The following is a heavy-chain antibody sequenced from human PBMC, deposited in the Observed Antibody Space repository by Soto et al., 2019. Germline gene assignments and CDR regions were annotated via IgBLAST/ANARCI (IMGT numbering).Heavy chain of an antibody. V-gene: IGHV4-39*01. CDR1: GGSISSSSYY. CDR2: IYYSGST. Sequence: QLQLQASGPGLVTPSETLSLTCTVSGGSISSSSYYWGWIRQPPGKGLEWIGSIYYSGSTYYNPSLKSRVTISVDTSKNQFSLKLSSVTAADTAVYYCATREDDFWSGPLANYWGQGTLVTVSS. CDR3: ATREDDFWSGPLANY. J-gene: IGHJ4*02. D-gene: IGHD3-3*01.